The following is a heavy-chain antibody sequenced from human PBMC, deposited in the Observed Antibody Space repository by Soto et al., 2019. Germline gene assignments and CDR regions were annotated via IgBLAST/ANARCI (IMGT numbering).Heavy chain of an antibody. J-gene: IGHJ4*01. CDR3: ARQKVDASDY. CDR1: GDTLSNYF. CDR2: INPSGGVT. D-gene: IGHD2-15*01. Sequence: ASVKVSCKASGDTLSNYFIHWVRQAPGQGLEWMGKINPSGGVTMYPQKFQGRVTMTRNTSISTAYMELSSLRSEDTAVYYCARQKVDASDYWG. V-gene: IGHV1-46*01.